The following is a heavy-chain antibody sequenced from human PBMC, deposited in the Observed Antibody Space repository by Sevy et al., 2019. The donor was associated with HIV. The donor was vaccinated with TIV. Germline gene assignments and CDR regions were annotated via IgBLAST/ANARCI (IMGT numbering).Heavy chain of an antibody. V-gene: IGHV3-23*01. CDR3: AKAGGIVLRTRAEDWFDP. D-gene: IGHD2-8*02. Sequence: GGSLRLSCAASGFTFSSYAMSWVRQAPGKGLEWVSAISGSGGSTYYADSVKGRFTISRDNSKNTLYLQMNSLRAEDTAVYYCAKAGGIVLRTRAEDWFDPWGQGTLVTVSS. CDR1: GFTFSSYA. J-gene: IGHJ5*02. CDR2: ISGSGGST.